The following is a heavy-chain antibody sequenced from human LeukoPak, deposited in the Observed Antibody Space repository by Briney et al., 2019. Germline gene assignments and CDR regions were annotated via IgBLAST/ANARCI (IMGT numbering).Heavy chain of an antibody. D-gene: IGHD3-3*01. CDR1: GGSVSGYY. V-gene: IGHV4-34*01. Sequence: SETLSLTCAVYGGSVSGYYWSWIRQPPGKGLEWIGEISHRGRTHYNPSLESRVSMSVDTSKNQLALKLNSVTAADTAVYYCARVPLRFLEPFDYWGQGILVTVSS. CDR3: ARVPLRFLEPFDY. J-gene: IGHJ4*02. CDR2: ISHRGRT.